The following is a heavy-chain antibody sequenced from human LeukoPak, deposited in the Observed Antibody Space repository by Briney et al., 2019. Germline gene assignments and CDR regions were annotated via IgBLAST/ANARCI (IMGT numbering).Heavy chain of an antibody. D-gene: IGHD6-13*01. Sequence: ASVKVSCKASGYTFTSYDINWVRQATGQGLEWMGWMNPNSGNTGYAQKLQGRVTMTTDTSTSTAYMELRSLRSDDTAVYYCARGGYWIAAPVIDYWGQGTLVTVSS. J-gene: IGHJ4*02. CDR3: ARGGYWIAAPVIDY. CDR2: MNPNSGNT. V-gene: IGHV1-8*01. CDR1: GYTFTSYD.